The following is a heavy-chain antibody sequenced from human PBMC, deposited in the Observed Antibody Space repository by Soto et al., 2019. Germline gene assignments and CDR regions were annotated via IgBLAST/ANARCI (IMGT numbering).Heavy chain of an antibody. V-gene: IGHV3-73*01. CDR1: GFTFSDSA. CDR3: TRQHCGGACDRPY. D-gene: IGHD2-21*02. CDR2: IRSKAHNHAT. Sequence: EVQLVESGGGLVQPGGSLKLACAASGFTFSDSALHWVRQASGKGLEWVGHIRSKAHNHATTYAASVKGRFTISRDDSKNTAYRQMNSLKTEDTAVYYCTRQHCGGACDRPYWGQGTLVAVSS. J-gene: IGHJ4*02.